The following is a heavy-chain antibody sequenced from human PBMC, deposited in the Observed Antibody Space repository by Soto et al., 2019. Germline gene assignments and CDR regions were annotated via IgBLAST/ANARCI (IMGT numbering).Heavy chain of an antibody. CDR1: GNSISTTNW. J-gene: IGHJ4*02. D-gene: IGHD3-22*01. Sequence: SETLSVTCVVSGNSISTTNWCSWVRQSPGKGLEWIAEIYHSGSTNYNPSLKSRVTISVDKSKNQFSLKLSSVTAADTAVYYCARDVGYHYDGSPSGQFDFWGQGTLVTVSS. CDR3: ARDVGYHYDGSPSGQFDF. CDR2: IYHSGST. V-gene: IGHV4-4*02.